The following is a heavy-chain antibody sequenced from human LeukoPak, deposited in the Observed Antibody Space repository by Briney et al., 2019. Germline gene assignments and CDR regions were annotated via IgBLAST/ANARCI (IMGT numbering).Heavy chain of an antibody. CDR1: GYGFTSYY. D-gene: IGHD3-10*01. Sequence: APVKVSCKAFGYGFTSYYIHWVRQAPGQGLEWMGIINPSVGGTTYARKFQGRVTMTRDTSTSTVYMELSSLRSEDTAVYYCARHGSGRYYPAEGRVDYWGQGTLVTVSS. V-gene: IGHV1-46*03. CDR3: ARHGSGRYYPAEGRVDY. CDR2: INPSVGGT. J-gene: IGHJ4*02.